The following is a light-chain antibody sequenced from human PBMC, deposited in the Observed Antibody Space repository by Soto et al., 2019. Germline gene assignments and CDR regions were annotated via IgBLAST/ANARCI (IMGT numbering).Light chain of an antibody. V-gene: IGKV1-27*01. Sequence: DIQMTQSPSSLSASVGDRVTITCRASQVIGNYLAWYQQKPGKVPKLLIYGAYTLQSGVPSRFSGSGSGTDFTLTISSLQPEDVAIYYCLQDYNYPRTFGQGTKVDIK. J-gene: IGKJ1*01. CDR2: GAY. CDR1: QVIGNY. CDR3: LQDYNYPRT.